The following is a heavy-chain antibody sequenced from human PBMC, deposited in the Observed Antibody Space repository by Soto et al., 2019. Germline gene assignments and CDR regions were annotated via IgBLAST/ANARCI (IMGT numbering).Heavy chain of an antibody. J-gene: IGHJ5*02. V-gene: IGHV3-30-3*01. CDR2: ISYDGSNK. Sequence: GGSLRLSCAASGFTFSSYAMHWVRQAPGKGLEWVAVISYDGSNKYYADSVKGRFTISRDNSKNTLYLQMNSLRAEDTAVYYCARVLTMVRGVKNWFDPWGQGSLVTVSS. D-gene: IGHD3-10*01. CDR3: ARVLTMVRGVKNWFDP. CDR1: GFTFSSYA.